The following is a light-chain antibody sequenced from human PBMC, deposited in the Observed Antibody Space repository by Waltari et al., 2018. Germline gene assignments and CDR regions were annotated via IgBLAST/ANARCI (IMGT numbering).Light chain of an antibody. Sequence: EIVLTQSPDILSFSPGERATLSCRASQSVWTYLAWYQQRPGQSPRLLIYDASYKATGIPARFSGSGSETDFTLTISSLQPEDFAVYYCQQRRNRPLTFGGGTRVQI. CDR3: QQRRNRPLT. J-gene: IGKJ4*01. CDR1: QSVWTY. V-gene: IGKV3-11*01. CDR2: DAS.